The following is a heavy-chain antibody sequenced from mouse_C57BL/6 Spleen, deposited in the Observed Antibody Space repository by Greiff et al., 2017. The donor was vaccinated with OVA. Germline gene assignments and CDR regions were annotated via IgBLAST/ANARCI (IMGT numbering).Heavy chain of an antibody. V-gene: IGHV1-52*01. CDR1: GYTFPSYW. Sequence: QVQLQQPGAELVRPGSSVKLSCKASGYTFPSYWMHWVKQRPIQGLEWIGNIDPSDSETHYNQQFKDKATLTVDKSSSTAYMQLSSLTSEDSAVYYCARSFYDGYSWYFDVWGTGTTVTVSS. CDR3: ARSFYDGYSWYFDV. J-gene: IGHJ1*03. CDR2: IDPSDSET. D-gene: IGHD2-3*01.